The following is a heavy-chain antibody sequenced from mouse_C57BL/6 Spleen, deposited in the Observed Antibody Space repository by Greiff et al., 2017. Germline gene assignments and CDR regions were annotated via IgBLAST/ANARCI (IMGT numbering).Heavy chain of an antibody. D-gene: IGHD1-1*01. J-gene: IGHJ3*01. CDR3: ARVVDYYVSAY. CDR1: GYTFTSYW. V-gene: IGHV1-64*01. CDR2: IHPNSGST. Sequence: VQLQQPGAELVKPGASVKLSCKASGYTFTSYWMHWVKQRPGQGLEWIGMIHPNSGSTNYNEKFKSKATLTVDKSSSTAYMQLSSLTSEDSAVYCCARVVDYYVSAYWGQGTLVTVSA.